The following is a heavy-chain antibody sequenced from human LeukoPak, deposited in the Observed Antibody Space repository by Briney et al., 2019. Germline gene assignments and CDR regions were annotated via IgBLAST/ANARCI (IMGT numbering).Heavy chain of an antibody. V-gene: IGHV1-2*02. CDR2: INPNSGGT. CDR1: GYTFTGYY. J-gene: IGHJ6*03. CDR3: ARVEKPRPYYYYYMDV. Sequence: GASVKVSCKASGYTFTGYYMHWVRQAPGQGLEWMGWINPNSGGTNYAQKFQGRVTMTRDTSISTAYMELSRLRSDDTAVYYCARVEKPRPYYYYYMDVWGKGTTVTVSS. D-gene: IGHD5-24*01.